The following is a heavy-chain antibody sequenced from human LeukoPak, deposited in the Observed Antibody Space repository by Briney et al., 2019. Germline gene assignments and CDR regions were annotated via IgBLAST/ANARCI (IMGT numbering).Heavy chain of an antibody. J-gene: IGHJ6*03. CDR1: GGSISSSSYY. CDR3: ARVTAGIRYYYYYMDV. D-gene: IGHD6-13*01. CDR2: IYYSGST. Sequence: PSETLSLTCTVSGGSISSSSYYWGWIRQPPGEGLEWIGSIYYSGSTYYNPSLKSRVTISVDTSKNQFSLKLSSVTAADTAVYYCARVTAGIRYYYYYMDVWGKGTTVTVSS. V-gene: IGHV4-39*07.